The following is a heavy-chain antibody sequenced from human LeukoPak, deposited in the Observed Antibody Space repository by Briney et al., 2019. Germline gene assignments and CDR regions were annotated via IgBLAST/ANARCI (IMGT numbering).Heavy chain of an antibody. J-gene: IGHJ4*02. CDR3: ARDDRGLERRDFDY. D-gene: IGHD1-1*01. V-gene: IGHV3-30*03. CDR2: ISYDGSNK. Sequence: GGSLRLSCAASGFTFSNYGMHWVRQAPGKGLEWVADISYDGSNKFYADSVKGRFTISRDNSKNTLYLQMNSLRAEDTAVYYCARDDRGLERRDFDYWGQGTLVTVSS. CDR1: GFTFSNYG.